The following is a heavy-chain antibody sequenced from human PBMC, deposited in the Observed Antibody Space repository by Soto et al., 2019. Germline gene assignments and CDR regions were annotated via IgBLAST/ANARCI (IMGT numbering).Heavy chain of an antibody. CDR3: ARLYCRGGSCYSGDAFDI. CDR1: GFTFSRHA. J-gene: IGHJ3*02. D-gene: IGHD2-15*01. V-gene: IGHV3-23*01. Sequence: GGSLRLSCAASGFTFSRHAMNWVRQAPGKGLEWVSAISGDGGSRYYADSLKGRFTLSRDNAKNSLYLQMNSLRAEDTAVYYCARLYCRGGSCYSGDAFDIWGQGTMVTVSS. CDR2: ISGDGGSR.